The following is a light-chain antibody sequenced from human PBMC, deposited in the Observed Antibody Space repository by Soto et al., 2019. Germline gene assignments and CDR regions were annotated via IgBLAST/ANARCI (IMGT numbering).Light chain of an antibody. CDR1: SSDVGGYNY. CDR3: SSYTRSSTYV. CDR2: DVS. V-gene: IGLV2-14*01. J-gene: IGLJ1*01. Sequence: HSVLTHPASVSGDPGQSITISCTGTSSDVGGYNYVSWYRQHPGRAPKLMIYDVSNRPSGVSNRFSGSKSGNTASLTISGLQAEDEADYYCSSYTRSSTYVFGNGTKVTVL.